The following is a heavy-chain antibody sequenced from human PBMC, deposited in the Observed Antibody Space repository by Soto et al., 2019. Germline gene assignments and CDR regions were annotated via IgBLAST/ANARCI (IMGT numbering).Heavy chain of an antibody. CDR3: ARDLKRITMVRGVYNWFDP. V-gene: IGHV1-18*01. J-gene: IGHJ5*02. CDR1: GYTFTSYG. Sequence: ASVKVSCKASGYTFTSYGISWVRQAPGQGLEWMGWISAYNGNTNYAQKLQGRVTMTTDTSTSTAYMELRSLRSDDTAVYYCARDLKRITMVRGVYNWFDPSGQGTLVTVSS. CDR2: ISAYNGNT. D-gene: IGHD3-10*01.